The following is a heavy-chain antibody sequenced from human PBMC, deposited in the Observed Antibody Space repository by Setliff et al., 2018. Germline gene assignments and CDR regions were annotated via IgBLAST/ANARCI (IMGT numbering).Heavy chain of an antibody. V-gene: IGHV5-51*01. CDR2: IYPGDSDT. Sequence: PGESLKISCKGFGYSFTSHWIGWVRQMPGKGLEWMGIIYPGDSDTRYSPSFQGQVTISADKSISTAYLQWSSLRASDTATYYCAGDCSAGICQVDYWGQGTPVTVSS. CDR3: AGDCSAGICQVDY. J-gene: IGHJ4*02. D-gene: IGHD2-15*01. CDR1: GYSFTSHW.